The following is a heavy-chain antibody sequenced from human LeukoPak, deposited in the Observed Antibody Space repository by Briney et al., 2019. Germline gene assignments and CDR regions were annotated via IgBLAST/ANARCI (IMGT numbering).Heavy chain of an antibody. CDR2: IYTSGST. V-gene: IGHV4-61*02. CDR3: ARDAGLDGYNRYYYFDY. D-gene: IGHD5-24*01. Sequence: KTSETLSLTCTVSGGSISSGSYYWSWIRQPAGKGLEWIGRIYTSGSTNYNPSLKSRVTISVDTSKNQFSLKLSSVTAADTAVYYCARDAGLDGYNRYYYFDYWGQGTLVTVSS. CDR1: GGSISSGSYY. J-gene: IGHJ4*02.